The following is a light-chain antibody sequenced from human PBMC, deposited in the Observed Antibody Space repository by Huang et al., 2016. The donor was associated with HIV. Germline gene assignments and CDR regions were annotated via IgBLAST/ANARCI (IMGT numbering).Light chain of an antibody. Sequence: EIVLTQSPGTLSLSPGERATLSCRASQSVRSNYLAWYQQKPGQAPRLLIYGVSSRATVIADRLSGSGSGTDFTLTISRLEPEDSAVYYCQQYGSSPPYTFGQGTKLEIK. V-gene: IGKV3-20*01. J-gene: IGKJ2*01. CDR1: QSVRSNY. CDR3: QQYGSSPPYT. CDR2: GVS.